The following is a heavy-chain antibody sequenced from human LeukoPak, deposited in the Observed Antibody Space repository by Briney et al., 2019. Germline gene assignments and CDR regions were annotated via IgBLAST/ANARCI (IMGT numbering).Heavy chain of an antibody. CDR2: IRSKAYGGTT. J-gene: IGHJ2*01. V-gene: IGHV3-49*03. CDR3: TTQRRRGATTSSWYFDL. D-gene: IGHD1-26*01. Sequence: GGSLRLSCTASGFTFGDYAMSWFRQAPGKGLGWVGFIRSKAYGGTTEYAASVKGRFTISRDDSKSIAYLQMNSLKTEDTAVYYCTTQRRRGATTSSWYFDLWGRGTLVTVSS. CDR1: GFTFGDYA.